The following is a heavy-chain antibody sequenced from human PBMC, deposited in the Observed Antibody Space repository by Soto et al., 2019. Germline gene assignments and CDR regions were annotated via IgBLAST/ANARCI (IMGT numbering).Heavy chain of an antibody. Sequence: SETLSLTCAVYGGSFSDFYWTWIRQLPGKGLEWIGEINHSGSTNYNPSLKSRVAISVDTSKNQFSLNLRSVTAADTAVYYCGPRGAVAGPRGYWGQGTLVTVSS. CDR1: GGSFSDFY. J-gene: IGHJ4*02. CDR2: INHSGST. V-gene: IGHV4-34*01. D-gene: IGHD6-19*01. CDR3: GPRGAVAGPRGY.